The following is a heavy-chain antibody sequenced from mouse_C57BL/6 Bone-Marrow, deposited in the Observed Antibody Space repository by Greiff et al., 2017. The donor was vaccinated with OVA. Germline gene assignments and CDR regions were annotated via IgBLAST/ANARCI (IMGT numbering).Heavy chain of an antibody. V-gene: IGHV5-6*01. CDR3: ARRYYDYDLSMDY. CDR1: GFTFSSYG. D-gene: IGHD2-4*01. CDR2: ISSGGSYT. Sequence: EVQVVESGGDLVKPGGSLKLSCAASGFTFSSYGMSWVRQTPDKRLEWVATISSGGSYTYYPDSVKGRFTISRDNAKNTLYLQMSSLKSEDTAMYYCARRYYDYDLSMDYWGQGTSVTVSS. J-gene: IGHJ4*01.